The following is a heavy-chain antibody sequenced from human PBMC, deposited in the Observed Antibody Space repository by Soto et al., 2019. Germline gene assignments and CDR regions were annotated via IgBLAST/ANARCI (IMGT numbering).Heavy chain of an antibody. D-gene: IGHD5-12*01. J-gene: IGHJ4*02. Sequence: ASETLSLTCAVYGGSFSGYYWSWIRQPPWKGPEWIGEINHSGSTNYNPSLKSRVTISVDTSKNQFSLNLSSVTAADTAVYYCARLRTYGGYYFDYWGQGTLVTVSS. CDR1: GGSFSGYY. V-gene: IGHV4-34*01. CDR3: ARLRTYGGYYFDY. CDR2: INHSGST.